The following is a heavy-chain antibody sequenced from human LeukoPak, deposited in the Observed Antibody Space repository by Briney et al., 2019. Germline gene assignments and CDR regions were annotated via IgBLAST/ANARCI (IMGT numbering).Heavy chain of an antibody. Sequence: SETLSLTCTVSGGSISSSSYYWGWVRQPPGQGLEWIGSIYYSGSTYYTPPLKSRVTISVDTSKNQFSLKLSSVTAADTAVYYCATNRRMKPRPDYWGQGTLVTVSS. CDR2: IYYSGST. CDR3: ATNRRMKPRPDY. J-gene: IGHJ4*02. V-gene: IGHV4-39*07. D-gene: IGHD6-6*01. CDR1: GGSISSSSYY.